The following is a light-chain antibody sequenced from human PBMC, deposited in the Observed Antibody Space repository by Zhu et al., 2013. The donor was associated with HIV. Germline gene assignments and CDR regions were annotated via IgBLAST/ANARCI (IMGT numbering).Light chain of an antibody. CDR3: QQYYNYPRT. V-gene: IGKV1-5*01. CDR1: EAISTW. Sequence: DIQLTQSPSTLSASLGDRVTITCRASEAISTWLAWYQQKPGKAPRLLIYDASSLKSGVPSRFSGSGSGTDFTLTISCLQSEDFATYYCQQYYNYPRTFGQGTKVEIK. CDR2: DAS. J-gene: IGKJ1*01.